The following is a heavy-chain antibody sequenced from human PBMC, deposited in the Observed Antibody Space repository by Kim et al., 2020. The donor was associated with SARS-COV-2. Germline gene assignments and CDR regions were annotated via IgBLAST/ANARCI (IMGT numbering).Heavy chain of an antibody. J-gene: IGHJ4*02. CDR1: GGSISSSSYY. D-gene: IGHD3-9*01. CDR2: IYYSGST. Sequence: SETLSLTCTVSGGSISSSSYYWGWIRQPPGKGLEWIGSIYYSGSTYYNPSLKSRVTISVDTSKNQFSLKLSSVTAADTAVYYCARHVDWLSNFDYWGQGTLVTVSS. V-gene: IGHV4-39*01. CDR3: ARHVDWLSNFDY.